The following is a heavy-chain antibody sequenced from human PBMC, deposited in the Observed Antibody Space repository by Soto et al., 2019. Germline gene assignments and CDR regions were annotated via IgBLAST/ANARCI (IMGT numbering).Heavy chain of an antibody. CDR2: ISGSGGGT. D-gene: IGHD1-26*01. CDR3: AKGSVGSA. CDR1: GFTFNTSS. J-gene: IGHJ5*02. Sequence: EVQLLESGGGLVQPGGSLRLSCAASGFTFNTSSMTWVRQAPGKGPQTGLDWVSTISGSGGGTYYADSVKGRFTISRDNSKNTLYLLMNSLRAEDTAVYYCAKGSVGSAWGQGTLVTVSS. V-gene: IGHV3-23*01.